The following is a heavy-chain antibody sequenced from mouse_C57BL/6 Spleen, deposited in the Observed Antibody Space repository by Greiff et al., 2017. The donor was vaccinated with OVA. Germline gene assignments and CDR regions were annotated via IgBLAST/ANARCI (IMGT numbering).Heavy chain of an antibody. CDR2: INPGSGGT. V-gene: IGHV1-54*01. CDR1: GYAFTNYL. CDR3: ARSDSGFDY. Sequence: QVQLQQSGAELVRPGTSVKVSCKASGYAFTNYLIEWVKQRPGQGLEWIGVINPGSGGTNYNEKFKGKATLTADKSSSTAYMQLSSLTSEDSAVYFCARSDSGFDYWGQGTTLTVSS. J-gene: IGHJ2*01.